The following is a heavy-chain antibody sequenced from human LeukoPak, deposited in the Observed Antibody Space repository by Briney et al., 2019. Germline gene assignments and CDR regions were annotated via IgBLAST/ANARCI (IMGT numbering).Heavy chain of an antibody. CDR2: VHSTGST. CDR3: ARYDYGSGYPGSWLDP. J-gene: IGHJ5*02. CDR1: GDSTSSHY. Sequence: PSETLSLTCTVSGDSTSSHYWSWIRQPPGKGLEWIGFVHSTGSTNYNPSLKSRVSLSVDTSKNQFSLNLNSVTAADTAVYYCARYDYGSGYPGSWLDPWGQGTLVTVSS. D-gene: IGHD3-10*01. V-gene: IGHV4-59*08.